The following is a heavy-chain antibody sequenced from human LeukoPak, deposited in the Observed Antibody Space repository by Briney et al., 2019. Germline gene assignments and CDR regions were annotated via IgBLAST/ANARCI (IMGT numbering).Heavy chain of an antibody. V-gene: IGHV4-4*07. Sequence: PSETLSLTCTVSGGSISSYYWSWIRQPAGKGLEWIGRIYTSGSTNYNPSLKSRVTISVDKSKNQFSLKLSSVTAADTAVYYCAREPPRVGATSYFDYWGQGTLDTVSS. J-gene: IGHJ4*02. CDR2: IYTSGST. D-gene: IGHD1-26*01. CDR3: AREPPRVGATSYFDY. CDR1: GGSISSYY.